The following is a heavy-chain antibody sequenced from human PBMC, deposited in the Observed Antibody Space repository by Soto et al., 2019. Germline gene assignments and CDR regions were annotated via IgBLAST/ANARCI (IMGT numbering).Heavy chain of an antibody. V-gene: IGHV3-15*01. CDR2: IKSKSDGATT. CDR3: ITVLVDFWARGVW. D-gene: IGHD3-3*01. CDR1: GLSFTNAW. Sequence: EVQLVESGGGLVKPGGSLRLSCAASGLSFTNAWSWVRQAPGKGLEGVGLIKSKSDGATTDYAAPVKGRYTISRDDSKDRLYLPANCPNADDAAVYDCITVLVDFWARGVWWGEGTVVTVTS. J-gene: IGHJ4*02.